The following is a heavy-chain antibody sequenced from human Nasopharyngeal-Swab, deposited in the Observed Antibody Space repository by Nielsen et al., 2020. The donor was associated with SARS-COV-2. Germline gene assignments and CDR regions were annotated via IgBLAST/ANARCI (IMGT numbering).Heavy chain of an antibody. CDR3: VKSNFLGY. V-gene: IGHV3-23*01. CDR2: VDPSGGST. J-gene: IGHJ4*02. Sequence: WIRQPPGKGLEWVSTVDPSGGSTYYADSVRGRFTISRDNSKNALYLQMNSLRVEDTAIYYCVKSNFLGYWGQGAQVTVSS. D-gene: IGHD3-3*01.